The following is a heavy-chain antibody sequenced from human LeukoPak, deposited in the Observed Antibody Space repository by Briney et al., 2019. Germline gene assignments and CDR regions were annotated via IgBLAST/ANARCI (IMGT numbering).Heavy chain of an antibody. V-gene: IGHV4-4*02. CDR3: ARGTAGYGDLWYFDY. CDR1: GGSISSSNW. CDR2: IYHSGST. Sequence: SGTLSLTCAVSGGSISSSNWWSWVRQPPGKGLEWIGEIYHSGSTNYNPSLKSRVTISVDKSKNQFSLKLSSVTAADTAVYYCARGTAGYGDLWYFDYWGQGTLVTVSS. J-gene: IGHJ4*02. D-gene: IGHD4-17*01.